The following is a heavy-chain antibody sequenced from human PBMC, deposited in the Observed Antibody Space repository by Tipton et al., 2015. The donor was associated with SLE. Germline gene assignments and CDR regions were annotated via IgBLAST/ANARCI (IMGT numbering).Heavy chain of an antibody. Sequence: SLRLSCAASGFIFSTHIMNWVRQAPGKGLEWVSSISSSGYIYYTDSVKGRFTISRDNSKNTLYLQMNSLRAEDTAVYYCARSLITMIVVIYAFDIWGQGTMVTVSS. J-gene: IGHJ3*02. D-gene: IGHD3-22*01. CDR2: ISSSGYI. V-gene: IGHV3-21*01. CDR1: GFIFSTHI. CDR3: ARSLITMIVVIYAFDI.